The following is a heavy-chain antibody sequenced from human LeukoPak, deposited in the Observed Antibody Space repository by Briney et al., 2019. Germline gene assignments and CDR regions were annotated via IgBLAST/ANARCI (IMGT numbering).Heavy chain of an antibody. Sequence: GGSLRLSCAASGFTFSSYAMSWVRQAPGKGLEWVSAISGSGGSTYYADSVKGRFTISRDNSKNTLYLQMNSLRAEDTAVYYCAKDPSFGYYYGSGTADWGQGTLVTVSS. CDR3: AKDPSFGYYYGSGTAD. D-gene: IGHD3-10*01. CDR2: ISGSGGST. CDR1: GFTFSSYA. V-gene: IGHV3-23*01. J-gene: IGHJ4*02.